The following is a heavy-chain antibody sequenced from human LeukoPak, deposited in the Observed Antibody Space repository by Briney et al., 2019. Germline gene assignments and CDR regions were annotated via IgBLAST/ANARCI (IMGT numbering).Heavy chain of an antibody. V-gene: IGHV3-9*01. CDR3: ARDSTRYYYYYYMDV. Sequence: GGSLRLSCAASGFTFDDYAMHWVRQAPGKGLEWVSGTSWNSGSIGYADSVKGRFTISRDNAKNSLYLQMNSLRAEDTAVYYCARDSTRYYYYYYMDVWGKGTTVTVSS. CDR1: GFTFDDYA. D-gene: IGHD5/OR15-5a*01. J-gene: IGHJ6*03. CDR2: TSWNSGSI.